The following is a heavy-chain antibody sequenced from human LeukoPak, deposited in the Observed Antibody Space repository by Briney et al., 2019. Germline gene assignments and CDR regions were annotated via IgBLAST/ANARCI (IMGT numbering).Heavy chain of an antibody. V-gene: IGHV1-2*02. Sequence: ASVKVSCKASGYTFTGYYMHWVRQAPGQGLEWMGWINPNSGGTNYAQKFQGRVTMTRDTSISTAYMELSRLRSDDTAVYYCAREQGRDNGFDPWGQGTLVTVSS. J-gene: IGHJ5*02. CDR1: GYTFTGYY. D-gene: IGHD1-26*01. CDR3: AREQGRDNGFDP. CDR2: INPNSGGT.